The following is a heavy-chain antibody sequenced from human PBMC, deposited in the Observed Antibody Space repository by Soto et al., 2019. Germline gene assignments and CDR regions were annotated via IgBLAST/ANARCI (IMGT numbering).Heavy chain of an antibody. Sequence: VLLVESGGGLVQPGGSLRLSCAASGFTFNDYWMNWVRQAPGKGLEWVANIKKEGGEKNYADSMQGRFTISRDDTKNSVYLQMNSLRAEDTAVYFCVRSSGWIFDYWGQGGLVTVSS. CDR2: IKKEGGEK. V-gene: IGHV3-7*03. J-gene: IGHJ4*02. D-gene: IGHD6-19*01. CDR3: VRSSGWIFDY. CDR1: GFTFNDYW.